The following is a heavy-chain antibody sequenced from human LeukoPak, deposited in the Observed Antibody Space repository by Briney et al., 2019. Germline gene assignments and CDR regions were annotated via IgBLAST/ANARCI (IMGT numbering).Heavy chain of an antibody. CDR3: VTYCSGGSCYSADAFDI. CDR2: IYYSGST. Sequence: SETLSLTCTVSGGSVSSGSYYWSWIRQPPGKGLEWIGYIYYSGSTNYNPSLKRRVTISVDTSKNQFSLKLSSVPAADTAVYYCVTYCSGGSCYSADAFDIWGQGTMVTVSS. CDR1: GGSVSSGSYY. J-gene: IGHJ3*02. V-gene: IGHV4-61*01. D-gene: IGHD2-15*01.